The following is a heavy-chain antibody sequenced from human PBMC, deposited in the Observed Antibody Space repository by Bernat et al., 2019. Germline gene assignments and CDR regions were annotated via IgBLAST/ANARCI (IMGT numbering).Heavy chain of an antibody. J-gene: IGHJ4*02. CDR1: GFTFSSYS. D-gene: IGHD3-16*01. CDR3: AGGPQPAFDY. CDR2: ISSSSGYI. Sequence: EVQLVESGGGLVKPGGSLRLSCAASGFTFSSYSMNWVRQAPGKGLEWVSSISSSSGYIYYADSVKGRFTISRDNAKNSLYLQMNSLRAEDTAVYYCAGGPQPAFDYWGQGTLVTVSS. V-gene: IGHV3-21*01.